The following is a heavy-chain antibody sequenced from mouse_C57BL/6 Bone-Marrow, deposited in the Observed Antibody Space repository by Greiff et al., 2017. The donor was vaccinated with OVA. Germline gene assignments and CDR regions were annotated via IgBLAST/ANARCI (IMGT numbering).Heavy chain of an antibody. CDR3: ASGADGYYAYYFDY. Sequence: VQLQQSGPELVKPGASVKLSCKASGYTFTSYDINWVKRRPGQGLEWIGWIYPRDGSTKYNEKFKGKATLTVDTSSSTAYMELHSLTSEDSAVYFCASGADGYYAYYFDYWGQGTTLTVSS. J-gene: IGHJ2*01. D-gene: IGHD2-3*01. CDR1: GYTFTSYD. V-gene: IGHV1-85*01. CDR2: IYPRDGST.